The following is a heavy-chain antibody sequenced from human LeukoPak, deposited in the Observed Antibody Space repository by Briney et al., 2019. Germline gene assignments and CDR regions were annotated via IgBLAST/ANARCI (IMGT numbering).Heavy chain of an antibody. J-gene: IGHJ6*02. V-gene: IGHV1-18*01. CDR1: GYTFTSYG. CDR2: ISAYNGNT. CDR3: ASTPPITMVRGVKPDYYYYGMDV. Sequence: ASVKVSCKASGYTFTSYGISWVRQAPGQGLEWMGWISAYNGNTNYAQKFQGRVTITADESTSTAYMELSSLRSEDTAVYYCASTPPITMVRGVKPDYYYYGMDVWGQGTTVTVSS. D-gene: IGHD3-10*01.